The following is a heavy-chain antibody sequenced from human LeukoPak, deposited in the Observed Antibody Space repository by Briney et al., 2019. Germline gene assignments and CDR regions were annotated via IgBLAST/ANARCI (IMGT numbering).Heavy chain of an antibody. CDR3: ARLRRSSWYDS. CDR2: INPSAGYT. CDR1: GYTFTSYY. J-gene: IGHJ5*01. Sequence: ASVKVSCKASGYTFTSYYIHWVRQAPGQGLEWMGVINPSAGYTRFAQRFQGRVTMTRDTSTSTVYMELTSLRSEDTAVYYCARLRRSSWYDSWGQGTLVTVSS. V-gene: IGHV1-46*01. D-gene: IGHD6-13*01.